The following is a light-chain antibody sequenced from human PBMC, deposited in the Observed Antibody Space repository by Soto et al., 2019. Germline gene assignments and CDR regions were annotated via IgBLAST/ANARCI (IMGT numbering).Light chain of an antibody. CDR2: RNN. CDR3: AAWDDSLSGVV. V-gene: IGLV1-47*01. CDR1: SSNIGSNY. Sequence: QSVLTQPPSASGTPGQRVTISCSGSSSNIGSNYVYWYQQLPGTAPKLLIYRNNQRPSGGPDRFSGCKSGTSASLAISGLRSEDEADYYCAAWDDSLSGVVFGGGTKLTVL. J-gene: IGLJ2*01.